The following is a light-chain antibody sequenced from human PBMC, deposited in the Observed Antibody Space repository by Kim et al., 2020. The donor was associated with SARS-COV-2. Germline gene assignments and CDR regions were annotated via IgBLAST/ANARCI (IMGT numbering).Light chain of an antibody. J-gene: IGLJ2*01. CDR1: KWGDKY. CDR3: QAWDSSIAV. V-gene: IGLV3-1*01. CDR2: QDS. Sequence: SYELTQPPSVSVSPGQTASITCSGDKWGDKYACWYQQKPGQSPVLVIYQDSKRPSGIPERFSGSNSGNTATLTISGTQAMDEADYYCQAWDSSIAVFGGGTQLAVL.